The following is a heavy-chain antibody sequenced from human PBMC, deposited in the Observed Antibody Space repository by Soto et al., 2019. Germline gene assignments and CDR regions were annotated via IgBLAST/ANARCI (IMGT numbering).Heavy chain of an antibody. CDR2: ISSSGSTI. CDR3: ARARLQYRNYYGMDV. J-gene: IGHJ6*02. CDR1: VFSFSSYE. Sequence: GSLRLSCAASVFSFSSYEMNWVRQAPGKGLEWVSYISSSGSTIYYADSVKGRFTISRDNAKNSLYLQMNSLRAEDTAVYYCARARLQYRNYYGMDVWGQGTTVTVSS. D-gene: IGHD4-4*01. V-gene: IGHV3-48*03.